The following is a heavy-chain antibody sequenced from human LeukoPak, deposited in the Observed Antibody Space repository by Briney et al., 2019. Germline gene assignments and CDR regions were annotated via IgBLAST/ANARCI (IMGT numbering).Heavy chain of an antibody. Sequence: ASVKVSSKASGYTFTGYYMHWVRQAPGQGLEWMGWINPNSGNTGYAQKFQGRVTITRNTSISTAYMELSSLRSEDTAVYYCARGPPRYCSSTSCVDYWGQGTLVTVSS. CDR2: INPNSGNT. CDR1: GYTFTGYY. CDR3: ARGPPRYCSSTSCVDY. D-gene: IGHD2-2*01. J-gene: IGHJ4*02. V-gene: IGHV1-8*03.